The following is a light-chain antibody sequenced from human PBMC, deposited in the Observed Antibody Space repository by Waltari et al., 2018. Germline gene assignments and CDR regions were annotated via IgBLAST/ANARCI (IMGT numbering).Light chain of an antibody. CDR3: CSYAGSSTLL. V-gene: IGLV2-23*01. J-gene: IGLJ2*01. Sequence: QSALTQPASVSGSPGQSITVSCTATSSDVGSYNLVSWYQQHPGKAPKLMIYEGSKRPSGVSNRFSGSKSGNTASLTISGLQAEDEADYYCCSYAGSSTLLFGGGTKVTVL. CDR2: EGS. CDR1: SSDVGSYNL.